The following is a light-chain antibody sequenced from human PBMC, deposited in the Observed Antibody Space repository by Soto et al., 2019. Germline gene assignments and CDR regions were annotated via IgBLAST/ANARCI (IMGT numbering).Light chain of an antibody. V-gene: IGKV1-5*01. CDR3: QQYNSYSWT. CDR1: QSISSW. CDR2: DAS. J-gene: IGKJ1*01. Sequence: DIQMTQSPSTLSASVGDRVTITGRASQSISSWLAWYQQKPGKAPKLLIYDASSLESGVPSRSSGSGSGTEFTLTISSLQPDDFATYYCQQYNSYSWTFGQGTKVDIK.